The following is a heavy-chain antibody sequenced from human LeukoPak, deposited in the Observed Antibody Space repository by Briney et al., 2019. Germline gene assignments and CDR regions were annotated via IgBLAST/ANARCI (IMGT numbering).Heavy chain of an antibody. CDR3: ARGRTFDN. V-gene: IGHV4-59*01. CDR2: IYDRGST. CDR1: GGSISSYF. J-gene: IGHJ4*02. Sequence: SETLSLTCTVSGGSISSYFWSWIRQPPGKGLEWIGNIYDRGSTKYNPSLKSRVTISVDTSKNQFSLRLSSETAADTAVYYCARGRTFDNWGQGTLVTVSS.